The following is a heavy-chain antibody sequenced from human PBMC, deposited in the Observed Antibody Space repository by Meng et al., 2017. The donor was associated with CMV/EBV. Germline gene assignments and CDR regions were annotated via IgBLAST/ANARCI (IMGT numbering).Heavy chain of an antibody. CDR3: ARQYYDFWRGPFGLNYYGMDV. Sequence: GGSLRLSCEASGFIFSSYGMHWVRQAPGKGLEWVAVIWYDGSNKYYADSVKGRFTISRDNSKNTLYLQMNSLRAEDTAVYYCARQYYDFWRGPFGLNYYGMDVWGQGTTVTVSS. J-gene: IGHJ6*02. CDR2: IWYDGSNK. CDR1: GFIFSSYG. V-gene: IGHV3-33*01. D-gene: IGHD3-3*01.